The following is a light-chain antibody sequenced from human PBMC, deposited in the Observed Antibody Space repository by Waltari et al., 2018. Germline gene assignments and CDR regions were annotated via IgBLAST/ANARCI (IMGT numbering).Light chain of an antibody. J-gene: IGKJ1*01. CDR2: KAS. CDR1: QSVSSW. Sequence: DIQMTQSPSPLSASVGDKVTTTCRASQSVSSWLVWYQQSPGKAPKVLIYKASGLESGVPSRFSGSGSGTEFTLTISSLQPDDFATYYCQQYDNYPWTFGQGTKVEIK. V-gene: IGKV1-5*03. CDR3: QQYDNYPWT.